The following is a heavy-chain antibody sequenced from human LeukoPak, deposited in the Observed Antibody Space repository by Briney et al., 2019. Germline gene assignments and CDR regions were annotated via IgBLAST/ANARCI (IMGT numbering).Heavy chain of an antibody. CDR2: ISSSSSYI. D-gene: IGHD4-17*01. CDR3: ARTTVTTVPY. Sequence: PGGSLRLSCAASGFTFSSYSMNWVRQAPGKGLEWVSSISSSSSYIYYADSVKGRFTISSDNAKNSLYLQINSLRAEDTAVYYCARTTVTTVPYWGQGTLVTVSS. V-gene: IGHV3-21*01. CDR1: GFTFSSYS. J-gene: IGHJ4*02.